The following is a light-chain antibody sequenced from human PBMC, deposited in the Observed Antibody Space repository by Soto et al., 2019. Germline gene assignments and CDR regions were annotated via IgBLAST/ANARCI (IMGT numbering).Light chain of an antibody. CDR1: QTVSSY. V-gene: IGKV3-11*01. CDR2: DAS. CDR3: QQRGSWPRT. Sequence: EIVLTQSPATLSLSPGERATLSCRASQTVSSYLAWYQQKPGQAPRLLIYDASNRATGIPARFSGSGSGTDFTLTISSLEPEGFAVYYCQQRGSWPRTFGQGTKVEIK. J-gene: IGKJ1*01.